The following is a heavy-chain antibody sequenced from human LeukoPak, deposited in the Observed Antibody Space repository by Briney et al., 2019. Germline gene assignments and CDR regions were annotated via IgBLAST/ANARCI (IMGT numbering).Heavy chain of an antibody. Sequence: ASVKVSFKASGYTFTSYGVSWVRQAPGQGLEWMGWISAYNGNTNYAQKLQGRVTMTTDTSTSTAYMELRSLRSDDTAVYYCARDSLSAAAGTAVRGPRRVPGGQFDPWGQGTLVTVSS. CDR1: GYTFTSYG. J-gene: IGHJ5*02. D-gene: IGHD6-13*01. CDR2: ISAYNGNT. V-gene: IGHV1-18*01. CDR3: ARDSLSAAAGTAVRGPRRVPGGQFDP.